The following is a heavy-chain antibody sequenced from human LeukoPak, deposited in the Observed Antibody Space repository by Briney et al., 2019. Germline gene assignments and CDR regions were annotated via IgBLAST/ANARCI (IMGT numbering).Heavy chain of an antibody. CDR1: GGSISSSSYY. V-gene: IGHV4-39*01. D-gene: IGHD6-19*01. CDR3: ASHVPLRYSSGWFLY. CDR2: IYYSGST. Sequence: SETLSLTCTVSGGSISSSSYYWGWIRQPPGTGLEWIGSIYYSGSTYYNPSLKSRVTISVDTSKNQFSLKLSSVTAADTAVYYCASHVPLRYSSGWFLYWGQGTLVTVSS. J-gene: IGHJ4*02.